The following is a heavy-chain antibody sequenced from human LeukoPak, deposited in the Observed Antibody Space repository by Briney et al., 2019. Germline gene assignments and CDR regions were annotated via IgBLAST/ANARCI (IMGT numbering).Heavy chain of an antibody. Sequence: GESLRLSCAASGFTFSTYSMNWVRQAPGKGLEWLSYISGISITIYYADSVKGRFTISRDNAKNSLYLQMNSLRAEDTAVYYCARDLRSGRPLNAFHIWGQGTMVTVSS. V-gene: IGHV3-48*04. D-gene: IGHD3-10*01. CDR1: GFTFSTYS. J-gene: IGHJ3*02. CDR2: ISGISITI. CDR3: ARDLRSGRPLNAFHI.